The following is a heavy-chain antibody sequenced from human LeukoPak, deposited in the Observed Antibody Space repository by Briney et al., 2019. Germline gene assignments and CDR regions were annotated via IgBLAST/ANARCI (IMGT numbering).Heavy chain of an antibody. D-gene: IGHD4-17*01. V-gene: IGHV3-33*06. CDR1: GFTFNNYG. CDR3: AKDLNGDYLDY. CDR2: IWYDGSNK. J-gene: IGHJ4*01. Sequence: GKSLRLSCAASGFTFNNYGMHWVRQAPGKGLEWVAVIWYDGSNKYYADSVRGRFNISRGNSKNTVYLHLHSLRAEDTAVYYCAKDLNGDYLDYWGLGTLVTVSS.